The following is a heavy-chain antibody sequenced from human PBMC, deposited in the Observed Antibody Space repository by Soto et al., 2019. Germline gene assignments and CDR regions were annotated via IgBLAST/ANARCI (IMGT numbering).Heavy chain of an antibody. CDR1: GGTFSTYA. Sequence: QVQLEQSGGEVKQPGSSVRVSCKTSGGTFSTYAINWVRQAPGQGLEWMGAIIPLFGTADYSQKFQGRVTIPADESTSTAYMELSSLSFDDTAVYFCARPKGTYSSGYYYFDFWGQGTLVTVSS. D-gene: IGHD6-19*01. V-gene: IGHV1-69*01. J-gene: IGHJ4*02. CDR2: IIPLFGTA. CDR3: ARPKGTYSSGYYYFDF.